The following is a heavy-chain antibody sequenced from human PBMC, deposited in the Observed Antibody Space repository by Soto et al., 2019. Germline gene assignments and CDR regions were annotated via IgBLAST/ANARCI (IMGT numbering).Heavy chain of an antibody. J-gene: IGHJ6*03. V-gene: IGHV1-46*03. D-gene: IGHD3-3*01. CDR3: AREEGDFWSGYASTTYYYYYMDV. CDR2: INPSGGST. CDR1: GYTFTSYY. Sequence: QVQLVQSGAEVKKPGASVKVSCKASGYTFTSYYMHWVRQAPGQGLEWMGIINPSGGSTSYAQKFQGRVTMTRDTSTSTVYMELSSLRSEDTAVYYCAREEGDFWSGYASTTYYYYYMDVWDKGTTVTVSS.